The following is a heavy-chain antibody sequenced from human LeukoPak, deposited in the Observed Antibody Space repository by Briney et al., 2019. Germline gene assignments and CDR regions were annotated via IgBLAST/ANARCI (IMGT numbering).Heavy chain of an antibody. D-gene: IGHD2-2*01. CDR2: ISAYNGNT. V-gene: IGHV1-18*01. CDR1: GYTFTSYG. J-gene: IGHJ4*02. CDR3: ARDLTYVVPSDY. Sequence: ASVKVSCTASGYTFTSYGISWVRQAPGQGLEWMGWISAYNGNTNYAQKLQGRVTMTTDTSTSTAYMELRSLRSDDTAVYYCARDLTYVVPSDYWGQGTLVTVSS.